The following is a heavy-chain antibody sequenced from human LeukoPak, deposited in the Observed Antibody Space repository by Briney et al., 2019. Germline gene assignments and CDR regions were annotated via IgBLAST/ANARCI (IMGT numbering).Heavy chain of an antibody. Sequence: GGSLRLSCTASGFTSSSYAMSWVRQAPGKGLEWVSGISPSGDETNYPDSVKGRFTISRDNSKNTPYLQMNSLRAEDTAVYYCAKALHLGDGHNWLFDFLGQGTLVTVSS. CDR1: GFTSSSYA. J-gene: IGHJ4*02. V-gene: IGHV3-23*01. D-gene: IGHD5-24*01. CDR2: ISPSGDET. CDR3: AKALHLGDGHNWLFDF.